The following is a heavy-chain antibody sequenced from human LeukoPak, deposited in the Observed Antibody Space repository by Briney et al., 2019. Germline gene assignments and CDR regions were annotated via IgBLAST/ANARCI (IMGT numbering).Heavy chain of an antibody. CDR3: ARVLVPRGADY. V-gene: IGHV4-38-2*02. CDR1: GYSISSGYY. D-gene: IGHD2-2*01. CDR2: IYHSGNT. Sequence: PSETLFVTCTVSGYSISSGYYWGWIRQPPGKGLEWIGYIYHSGNTYYNPSLKSPVTMSVDTSKNQFSLKLNSVTAADTAVYYCARVLVPRGADYWGQGSLVTVSS. J-gene: IGHJ4*02.